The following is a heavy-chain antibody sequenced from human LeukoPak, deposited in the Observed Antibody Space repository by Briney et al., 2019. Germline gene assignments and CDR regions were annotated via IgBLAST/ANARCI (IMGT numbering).Heavy chain of an antibody. CDR1: GFTFSKYG. CDR2: ISGSADNT. Sequence: GGSLRLSCAASGFTFSKYGMSWVRQAPGKGPEWVSAISGSADNTYYADSVKGRFTISRDSSKNTLYLQMNSLGGEDTALYYCAKGRWGLTINNFDLWGQGTMVTVSS. V-gene: IGHV3-23*01. CDR3: AKGRWGLTINNFDL. D-gene: IGHD2-21*02. J-gene: IGHJ3*01.